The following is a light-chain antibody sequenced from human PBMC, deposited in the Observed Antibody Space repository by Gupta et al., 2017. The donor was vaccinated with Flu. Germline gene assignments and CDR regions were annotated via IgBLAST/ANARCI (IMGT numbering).Light chain of an antibody. J-gene: IGLJ3*02. CDR3: SSYTGSVTV. V-gene: IGLV2-14*01. Sequence: QSALTQPASVSGSPGQSITISCTGTSSDIGGYNYVSWYQQYPGKVPKLLIYEVSYRPSGSSDRFSGSKSGNTASLTISGLQADDEADYDCSSYTGSVTVFGGGTKVTVL. CDR2: EVS. CDR1: SSDIGGYNY.